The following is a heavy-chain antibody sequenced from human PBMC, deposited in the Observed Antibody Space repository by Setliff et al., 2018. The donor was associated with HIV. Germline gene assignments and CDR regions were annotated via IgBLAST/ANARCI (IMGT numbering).Heavy chain of an antibody. CDR2: ISTSGTT. Sequence: PSETLSLTCTVSGDSITSGTYYWSWIRQPAGMRLEWIGHISTSGTTNYNPSLKSRVTISADTSMDQFSLKLNSVTAADTAVYYCAAASSWDPLLDYWGQGTLVTVSS. V-gene: IGHV4-61*09. CDR1: GDSITSGTYY. J-gene: IGHJ4*02. CDR3: AAASSWDPLLDY. D-gene: IGHD6-13*01.